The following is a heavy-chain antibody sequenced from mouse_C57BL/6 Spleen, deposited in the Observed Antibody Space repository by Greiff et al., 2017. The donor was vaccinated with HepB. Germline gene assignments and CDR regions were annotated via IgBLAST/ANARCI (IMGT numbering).Heavy chain of an antibody. Sequence: VQLQQSGAELVRPGTSVKVSCKASGYAFTNYLIEWVKQRPGQGLEWIGVINPGSGGTNYNEKFKGKATLTADKSSSTAYMQLSSLTSEDSAVYFCARRTNLLLKDYYAMDYWGQGTSVTVSS. CDR3: ARRTNLLLKDYYAMDY. CDR1: GYAFTNYL. CDR2: INPGSGGT. V-gene: IGHV1-54*01. J-gene: IGHJ4*01. D-gene: IGHD1-1*01.